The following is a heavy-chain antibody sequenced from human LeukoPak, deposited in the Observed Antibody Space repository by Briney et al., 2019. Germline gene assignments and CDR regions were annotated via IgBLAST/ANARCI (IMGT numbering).Heavy chain of an antibody. CDR2: VWNDGSDD. V-gene: IGHV3-33*01. D-gene: IGHD3-10*01. CDR3: AREVTMVRGVSD. Sequence: PGGSLRLSCAASGFSFRNYGMHWVRQAPGKGLEWAAVVWNDGSDDYYRDSVKGRFTISRDNAKNSLYLQMNSLRAEDTAVYYCAREVTMVRGVSDWGQGTLVTVSS. J-gene: IGHJ4*02. CDR1: GFSFRNYG.